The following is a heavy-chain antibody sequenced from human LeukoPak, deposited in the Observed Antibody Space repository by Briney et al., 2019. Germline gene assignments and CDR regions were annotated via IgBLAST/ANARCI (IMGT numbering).Heavy chain of an antibody. V-gene: IGHV1-2*02. D-gene: IGHD1-7*01. Sequence: ASVTVSCKASGYTFTPYYIHWVRQAPGQGLEWMGWIFPKNGGTSYAQKFQGRVTMTRETSTGIVNMEMSRLRPDDTSVYYCVRENWYYDYWGQGTLVTVSS. CDR2: IFPKNGGT. CDR3: VRENWYYDY. J-gene: IGHJ4*02. CDR1: GYTFTPYY.